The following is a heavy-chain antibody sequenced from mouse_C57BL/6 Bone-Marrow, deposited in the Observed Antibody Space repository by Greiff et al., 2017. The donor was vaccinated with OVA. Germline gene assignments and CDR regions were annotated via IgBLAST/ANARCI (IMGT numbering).Heavy chain of an antibody. CDR3: ARENYDLFDY. D-gene: IGHD2-4*01. CDR2: ISDGGSYT. Sequence: EVKLMESGGGLVKPGGSLKLSCAASGFTFSSSAMSWVRQTPEKRLEWVATISDGGSYTYYPDNVKGRFTISRANAKNNLYLQMSHLKSEDTAMYYCARENYDLFDYWGQGTTLTVSS. J-gene: IGHJ2*01. CDR1: GFTFSSSA. V-gene: IGHV5-4*01.